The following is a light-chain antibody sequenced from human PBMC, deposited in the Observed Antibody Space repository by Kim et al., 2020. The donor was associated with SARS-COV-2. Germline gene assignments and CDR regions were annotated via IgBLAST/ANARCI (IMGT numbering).Light chain of an antibody. CDR3: QQYNNWPT. J-gene: IGKJ1*01. V-gene: IGKV3-15*01. CDR2: GAS. CDR1: QSVSTN. Sequence: EIVMTQSPATLSVSPGERATLSCRASQSVSTNVAWFQQKSGQAPRLLIYGASTRATGIPARFTGSGSGTEFTLTISSLQSEDFAVYHCQQYNNWPTFGQGTKV.